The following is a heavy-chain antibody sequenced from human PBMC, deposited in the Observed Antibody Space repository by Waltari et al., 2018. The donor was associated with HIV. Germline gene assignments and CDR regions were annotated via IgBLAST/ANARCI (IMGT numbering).Heavy chain of an antibody. D-gene: IGHD2-15*01. CDR1: GGTISSAY. CDR3: ARGGVCSGGSCYSP. Sequence: QVQLQESGPGLVKPSETPSLTCTVPGGTISSAYWSWSRQPPGKGLEWIGYIYYSGSTNYNPALKSRVTISVDTSKNQFSLKLSSVTAADTAVYYCARGGVCSGGSCYSPWGQGTLVTVSS. CDR2: IYYSGST. V-gene: IGHV4-59*01. J-gene: IGHJ5*02.